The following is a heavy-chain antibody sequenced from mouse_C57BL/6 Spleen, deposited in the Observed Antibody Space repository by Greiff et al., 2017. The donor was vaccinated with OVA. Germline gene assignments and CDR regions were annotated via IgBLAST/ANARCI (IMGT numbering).Heavy chain of an antibody. CDR3: AREGVLRWDY. CDR2: IYPRSGNT. Sequence: VQLQESGAELARPGASVKLSCKASGYTFTSYGISWVKQRTGQGLEWIGEIYPRSGNTYYNEKFKGKATLTADKSSSTAYMELRRLTSEDSAVYFCAREGVLRWDYWGQGTTLTVSS. J-gene: IGHJ2*01. CDR1: GYTFTSYG. V-gene: IGHV1-81*01. D-gene: IGHD1-1*01.